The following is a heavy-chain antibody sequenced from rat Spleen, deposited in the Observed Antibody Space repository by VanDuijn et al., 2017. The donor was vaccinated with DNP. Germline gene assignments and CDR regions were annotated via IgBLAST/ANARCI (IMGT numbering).Heavy chain of an antibody. D-gene: IGHD1-2*01. CDR3: ATHKGSSSSYSMDA. J-gene: IGHJ2*01. Sequence: EVRLVESGGGSVQPGRSLKLSCTASGFIFSNYGIHWIRQAPTKGLEWVASISPSGGSTYYRDSVKGRFTISRDNAKSTLYLQMDSLRSEDTATYHCATHKGSSSSYSMDAWGQGVMVTVSS. CDR2: ISPSGGST. CDR1: GFIFSNYG. V-gene: IGHV5-19*01.